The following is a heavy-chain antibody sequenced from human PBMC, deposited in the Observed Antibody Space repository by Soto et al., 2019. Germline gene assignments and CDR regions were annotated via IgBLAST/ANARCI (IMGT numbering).Heavy chain of an antibody. J-gene: IGHJ5*02. Sequence: VASVKVSCKASGDTFTSYGINWVRQATGQGLEWMGWMNPNSGNTGYAQKFQGRVTMTRNTSISTGYMELSSLRSEDTAVYYCARLGYGSGRSCGRGKWFDRSGEGNLVTLSS. CDR3: ARLGYGSGRSCGRGKWFDR. CDR1: GDTFTSYG. V-gene: IGHV1-8*01. CDR2: MNPNSGNT. D-gene: IGHD2-15*01.